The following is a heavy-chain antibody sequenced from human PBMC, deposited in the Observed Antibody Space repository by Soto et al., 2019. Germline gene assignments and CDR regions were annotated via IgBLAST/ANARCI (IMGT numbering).Heavy chain of an antibody. Sequence: ASVKVSCKASGYTFTSYGISSVRQAPGQGLEWMGWISAYNGNRNYAQKVQGRVTMTTDTSTNTAYMELRSLRSDDTAVYYCARGQVGATGDYWGQGTLVTVSS. J-gene: IGHJ4*02. CDR2: ISAYNGNR. D-gene: IGHD1-26*01. CDR3: ARGQVGATGDY. CDR1: GYTFTSYG. V-gene: IGHV1-18*01.